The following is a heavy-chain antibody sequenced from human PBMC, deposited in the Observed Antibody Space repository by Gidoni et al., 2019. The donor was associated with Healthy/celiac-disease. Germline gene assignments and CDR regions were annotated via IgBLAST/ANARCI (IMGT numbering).Heavy chain of an antibody. J-gene: IGHJ6*02. CDR3: ARDGDVRYFDWLLGYGMDV. D-gene: IGHD3-9*01. CDR2: ISRSSSYI. Sequence: EVQRVEYGGGLVEPGGCRRLSCAASGCTFRRWSMNWVRQAPGKGLEWVSSISRSSSYIYYADSVKGRFTISRDNAKNSLYLQMNSLRAEDTAVYYCARDGDVRYFDWLLGYGMDVWGQGTTVTVSS. CDR1: GCTFRRWS. V-gene: IGHV3-21*06.